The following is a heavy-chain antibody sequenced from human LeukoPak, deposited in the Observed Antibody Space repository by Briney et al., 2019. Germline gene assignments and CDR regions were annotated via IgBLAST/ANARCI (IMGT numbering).Heavy chain of an antibody. CDR2: INHSGST. CDR1: GGSFSDYY. Sequence: SETLSLTCAVYGGSFSDYYWSWIRQPPGEGLEWIGEINHSGSTDYNPSLKSRVTISVDTSKNQFSLQLNSVTAEDTAIYYCASTHNSGRYLDYWDQGSLVTVSS. V-gene: IGHV4-34*01. CDR3: ASTHNSGRYLDY. D-gene: IGHD6-19*01. J-gene: IGHJ4*02.